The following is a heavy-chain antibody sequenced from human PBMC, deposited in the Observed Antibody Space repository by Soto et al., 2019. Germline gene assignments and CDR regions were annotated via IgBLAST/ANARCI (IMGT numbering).Heavy chain of an antibody. V-gene: IGHV4-59*08. CDR2: IYYSGST. Sequence: SETLSLTCTVSGGSISSYYWSWIRQPPGKGLEWIGYIYYSGSTNYNPSLKSRVTISVDTSKNQFSLKLSSVTAADTAVDYCARRYGTLFDYWGQGTLVTVSS. J-gene: IGHJ4*02. CDR1: GGSISSYY. CDR3: ARRYGTLFDY. D-gene: IGHD4-17*01.